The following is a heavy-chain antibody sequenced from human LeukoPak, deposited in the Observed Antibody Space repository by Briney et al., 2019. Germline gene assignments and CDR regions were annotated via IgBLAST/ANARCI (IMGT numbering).Heavy chain of an antibody. Sequence: SETLSLTCTVSGGSISSSSYYWGWIRQPPGKGLERIGSIYYSGSTYYNPSLKSRVTISVDTSKNQFSLKLSSVTAADTAVYYCARLGIAYYDFWSGYSYYFDYWGQGTLVTVSS. CDR2: IYYSGST. V-gene: IGHV4-39*01. CDR3: ARLGIAYYDFWSGYSYYFDY. CDR1: GGSISSSSYY. D-gene: IGHD3-3*01. J-gene: IGHJ4*02.